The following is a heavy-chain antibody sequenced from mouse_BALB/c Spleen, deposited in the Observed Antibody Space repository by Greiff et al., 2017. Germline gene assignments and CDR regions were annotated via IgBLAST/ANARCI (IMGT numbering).Heavy chain of an antibody. J-gene: IGHJ4*01. V-gene: IGHV5-17*02. Sequence: EVQRVESGGGLVQPGGSRKLSCAASGFTFSSFGMHWVRQSPEKGLEWVAYISSGSSTIYYADTVKGRFTISRDNPKNTLFLQMTSLRSADTAMYYCARGYRYDVDYWGQGTSVTVSS. CDR3: ARGYRYDVDY. CDR2: ISSGSSTI. CDR1: GFTFSSFG. D-gene: IGHD2-14*01.